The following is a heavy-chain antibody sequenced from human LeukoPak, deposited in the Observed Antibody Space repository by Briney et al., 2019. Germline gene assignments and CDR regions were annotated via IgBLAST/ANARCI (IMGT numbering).Heavy chain of an antibody. CDR2: INHSGST. V-gene: IGHV4-34*01. CDR1: GGSFSGYY. Sequence: PSETLSLTCAVYGGSFSGYYWSWIRQPPGKGLEWIGEINHSGSTNYNPSLKSRVTISVDTSKNQFSLKLSSVTAADTAVYYCVRGYDLLDYWGQGTLVTASS. D-gene: IGHD5-12*01. J-gene: IGHJ4*02. CDR3: VRGYDLLDY.